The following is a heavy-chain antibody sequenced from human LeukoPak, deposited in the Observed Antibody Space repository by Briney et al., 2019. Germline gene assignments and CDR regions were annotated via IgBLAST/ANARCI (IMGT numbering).Heavy chain of an antibody. Sequence: SVKVSCKASGGTFSSYAISWVRQAPGQGLEWMGGIIPIFGTASYAQKFQGRVTITTDESTSTAYMELSSLRSEDTAVYYCARGTVGALYYFDYWGQGTLVTVSS. D-gene: IGHD1-26*01. CDR3: ARGTVGALYYFDY. CDR2: IIPIFGTA. V-gene: IGHV1-69*05. CDR1: GGTFSSYA. J-gene: IGHJ4*02.